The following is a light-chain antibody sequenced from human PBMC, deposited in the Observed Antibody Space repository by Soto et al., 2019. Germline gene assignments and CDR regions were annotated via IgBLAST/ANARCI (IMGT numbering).Light chain of an antibody. CDR2: LGS. Sequence: VMTQSPPSLTVTPGEPASIPCRSSQRLLHSNGNTFLDWYLQKPGQSPQLLIYLGSNRASGVPDRVSGSEAGTDFTLKISRVEAEDVGVYYCMQALQTPYTFGQGTKLEIK. CDR1: QRLLHSNGNTF. J-gene: IGKJ2*01. CDR3: MQALQTPYT. V-gene: IGKV2-28*01.